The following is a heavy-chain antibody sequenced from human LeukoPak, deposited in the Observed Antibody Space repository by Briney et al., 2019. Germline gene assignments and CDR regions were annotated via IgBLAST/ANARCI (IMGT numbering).Heavy chain of an antibody. Sequence: GGSLRLSCAASGFTFSNYKMNWVRQAPGKGLEWVSYISDSGSTRNYADSVKGRFTISRDNAKNSLYLQMNSLRAEDTAVYYCTVWFGEVFAIDYWGQGTLVTVSS. CDR1: GFTFSNYK. V-gene: IGHV3-48*03. D-gene: IGHD3-10*01. CDR2: ISDSGSTR. J-gene: IGHJ4*02. CDR3: TVWFGEVFAIDY.